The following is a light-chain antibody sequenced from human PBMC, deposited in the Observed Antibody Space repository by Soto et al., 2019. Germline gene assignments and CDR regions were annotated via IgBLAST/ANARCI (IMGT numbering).Light chain of an antibody. CDR3: QHQGT. CDR1: QSVSSN. V-gene: IGKV3-15*01. Sequence: EIVMTQSPATLSVSPGERATLSCRASQSVSSNLAWYQQKPDQAPRLLIYGASTRATGIPARFSGSGSGTEFTLTISSLQSEDFAVYYCQHQGTFGQGTKLEIK. J-gene: IGKJ2*01. CDR2: GAS.